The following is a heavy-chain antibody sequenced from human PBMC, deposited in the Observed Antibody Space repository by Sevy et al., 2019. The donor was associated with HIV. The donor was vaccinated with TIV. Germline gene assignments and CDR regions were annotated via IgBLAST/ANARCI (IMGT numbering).Heavy chain of an antibody. D-gene: IGHD3-10*01. CDR2: ISWNSGSI. J-gene: IGHJ4*02. V-gene: IGHV3-9*01. CDR3: AKAARDVLLWFREPNLLAPLVY. CDR1: GFTFDDYA. Sequence: GGSLRLSCAASGFTFDDYAMHWVRQAPGKGLEWVSGISWNSGSIGYAHSVKGRFTISRDNAKNSLYLQMNSLRAEDTALYYCAKAARDVLLWFREPNLLAPLVYWGQGTLVTVSS.